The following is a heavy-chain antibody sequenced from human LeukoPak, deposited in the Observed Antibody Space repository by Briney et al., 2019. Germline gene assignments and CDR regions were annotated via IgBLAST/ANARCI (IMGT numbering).Heavy chain of an antibody. J-gene: IGHJ3*02. CDR3: ARVLRPRYYYDSSGYYKDAFDI. V-gene: IGHV1-18*01. CDR1: GYTFTSYG. Sequence: GASVKVSCKASGYTFTSYGISWVRQAPGQGLEWMGWISAYNGNTNYAQKLQGRVTMTTDTSTSTAYMELRGLRSDDTAVYYCARVLRPRYYYDSSGYYKDAFDIWGQGTMVTVSS. CDR2: ISAYNGNT. D-gene: IGHD3-22*01.